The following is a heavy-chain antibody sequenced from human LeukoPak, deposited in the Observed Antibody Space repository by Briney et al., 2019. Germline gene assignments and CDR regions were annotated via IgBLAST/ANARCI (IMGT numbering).Heavy chain of an antibody. Sequence: EASVKVSCKASGYTFTSYGISWVRQAPGQGLEWMGWISAYNGNTNYAQKLLGRATMTTDTSTSTAYMELRSLRSDDTAVYYCARDRRITMVRGVYYFDYWGQGTLVTVSS. CDR2: ISAYNGNT. CDR1: GYTFTSYG. D-gene: IGHD3-10*01. J-gene: IGHJ4*02. V-gene: IGHV1-18*01. CDR3: ARDRRITMVRGVYYFDY.